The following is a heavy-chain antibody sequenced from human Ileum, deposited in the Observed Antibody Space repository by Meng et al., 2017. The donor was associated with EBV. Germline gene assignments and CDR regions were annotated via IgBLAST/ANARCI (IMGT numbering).Heavy chain of an antibody. Sequence: VQLRGLGPGPVNPSGTCTLTCTVSVASVTGHPCWSWVRQPPGERLEWIGQIYHSGATNYNPSLKSRVTISVDTSENQFSLELTSVTAADTAVYYCARIPYGDIYSAYFDYWSPGTLVTVSS. CDR2: IYHSGAT. D-gene: IGHD2-21*02. J-gene: IGHJ4*02. CDR3: ARIPYGDIYSAYFDY. CDR1: VASVTGHPC. V-gene: IGHV4-4*02.